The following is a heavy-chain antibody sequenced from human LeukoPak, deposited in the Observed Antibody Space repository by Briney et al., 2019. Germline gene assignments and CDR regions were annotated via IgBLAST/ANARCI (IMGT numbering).Heavy chain of an antibody. CDR3: ARDNWNGGFDP. CDR1: GGTFSSYA. Sequence: SVKVPCKASGGTFSSYAISWVRQAPGQGLEWMGRIIPIFGTANYAQKFQGRVTITTDESTSTAYMELSSLRSEDTAVYYCARDNWNGGFDPWGQGTLVTVSS. V-gene: IGHV1-69*05. D-gene: IGHD1-20*01. J-gene: IGHJ5*02. CDR2: IIPIFGTA.